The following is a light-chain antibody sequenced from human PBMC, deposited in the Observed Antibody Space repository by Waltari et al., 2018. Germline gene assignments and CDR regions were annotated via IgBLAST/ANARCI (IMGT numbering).Light chain of an antibody. Sequence: EIVLTQSPGTLSLSPGERANISCRASQSVGRSLAWYQQKPGQAPRLLIYDASTRATGIPDRFSGSGSGTDFSLSISRLAPDDLAVYYCQHYVRLPVTFGQGTKVEFK. CDR3: QHYVRLPVT. CDR1: QSVGRS. CDR2: DAS. J-gene: IGKJ1*01. V-gene: IGKV3-20*01.